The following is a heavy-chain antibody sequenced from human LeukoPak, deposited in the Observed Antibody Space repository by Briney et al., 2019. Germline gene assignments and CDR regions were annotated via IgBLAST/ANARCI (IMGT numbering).Heavy chain of an antibody. CDR2: IKQDGSGT. Sequence: PGGSLRLSCAASGFIFSGYWMSWVRQAPGKGLEWVANIKQDGSGTYYVDSVKGRFTISRDNAKNSLYLQMNSLRGEDTAVYYCAREDVITTTEDYWGQGTLVTVSS. D-gene: IGHD4/OR15-4a*01. J-gene: IGHJ4*02. V-gene: IGHV3-7*03. CDR1: GFIFSGYW. CDR3: AREDVITTTEDY.